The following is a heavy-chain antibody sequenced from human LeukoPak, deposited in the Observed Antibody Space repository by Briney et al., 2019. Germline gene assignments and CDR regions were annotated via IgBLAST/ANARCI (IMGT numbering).Heavy chain of an antibody. V-gene: IGHV3-64D*06. Sequence: PGGCLRLSCSVSGFTFSTYVMHWVRQAPGKGLEYVSAISSNGDNTYYADSVEGRFTISRDNSKNTLYLQMSSLRADDTAVYYCVRGTGYWGQGTLVTVSS. CDR1: GFTFSTYV. CDR2: ISSNGDNT. CDR3: VRGTGY. J-gene: IGHJ4*02.